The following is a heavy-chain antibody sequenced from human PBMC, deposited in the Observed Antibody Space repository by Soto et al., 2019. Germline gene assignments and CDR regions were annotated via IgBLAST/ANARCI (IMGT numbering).Heavy chain of an antibody. J-gene: IGHJ4*02. CDR3: ARLVPPTVAYDY. CDR2: IYYSGST. Sequence: SETLSLTCTVSGCSISSSPYYWGWIRQPPGKGLEWIGSIYYSGSTYYNPSLKSRVTISVDTSKNQFSLKLSSVTAADTAVYYCARLVPPTVAYDYWGQGTLVT. V-gene: IGHV4-39*01. CDR1: GCSISSSPYY. D-gene: IGHD4-17*01.